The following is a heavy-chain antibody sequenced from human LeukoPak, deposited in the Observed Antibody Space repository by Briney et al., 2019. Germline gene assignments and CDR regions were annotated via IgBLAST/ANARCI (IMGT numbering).Heavy chain of an antibody. D-gene: IGHD6-19*01. CDR2: IYHSGST. J-gene: IGHJ4*02. CDR1: GYSISSGYY. Sequence: SETLSLTCAVSGYSISSGYYWGWIRQPPGKGLEWIGSIYHSGSTYYNPSLKSRVTISVDRSKNQFSLKLSSVTAADTAVYYCARTTPGGWYSSYFDYWGQGTLVTVSS. V-gene: IGHV4-38-2*01. CDR3: ARTTPGGWYSSYFDY.